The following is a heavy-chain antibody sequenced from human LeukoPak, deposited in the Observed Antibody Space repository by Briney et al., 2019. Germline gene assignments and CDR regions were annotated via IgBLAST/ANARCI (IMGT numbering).Heavy chain of an antibody. Sequence: PSETLSLTCAVYGGSFSGYYWSWIRQPAGKGLEWIGRIYTSGSTNYNPSLKSRVTISVDTSKNQFSLKLSSVTAADTAVYYCARVRRQLVLSYYYYYMDVWGKGTTVTVSS. V-gene: IGHV4-59*10. CDR1: GGSFSGYY. D-gene: IGHD6-13*01. CDR3: ARVRRQLVLSYYYYYMDV. CDR2: IYTSGST. J-gene: IGHJ6*03.